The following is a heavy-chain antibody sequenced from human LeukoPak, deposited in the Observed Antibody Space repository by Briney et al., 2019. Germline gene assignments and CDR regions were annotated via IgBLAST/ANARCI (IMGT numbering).Heavy chain of an antibody. V-gene: IGHV3-53*01. CDR1: GLTVSSNY. CDR2: IYSGGST. J-gene: IGHJ4*02. Sequence: PGGSLRLSCAVSGLTVSSNYMSWVRQAPGKGLEWVSAIYSGGSTFYADSVKGRFTISRDNSKNTLYLQMNSLRAEDTAVYYCARDPYNSGSSYFDYWAREPWSPSPQ. D-gene: IGHD3-10*01. CDR3: ARDPYNSGSSYFDY.